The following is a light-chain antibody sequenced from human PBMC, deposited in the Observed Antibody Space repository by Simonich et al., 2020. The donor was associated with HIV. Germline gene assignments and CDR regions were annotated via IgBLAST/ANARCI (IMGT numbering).Light chain of an antibody. J-gene: IGKJ4*01. Sequence: DIQVTQSPSSLSASVGDSVTITCRARQSISSYLNWYQQKQGQAPKLLIYAASNLQSGVPSRFSGSGSATDFTLTISSLQPEDFATYYCQQSYTTPLTFGGGTKVEIK. CDR2: AAS. V-gene: IGKV1-39*01. CDR1: QSISSY. CDR3: QQSYTTPLT.